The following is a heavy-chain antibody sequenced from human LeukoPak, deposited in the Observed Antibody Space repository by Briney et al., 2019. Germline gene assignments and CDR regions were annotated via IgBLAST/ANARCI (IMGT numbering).Heavy chain of an antibody. CDR2: IIPILGIA. CDR1: GGTFSSYA. V-gene: IGHV1-69*04. CDR3: ARDGLYGSGRGYYYGMDV. J-gene: IGHJ6*02. Sequence: SVKVSCKASGGTFSSYAISWVRQAPGQGLEWMGRIIPILGIANYAQKFQGRVTITADKSTSTAYMELSSLRSEDTAVYYCARDGLYGSGRGYYYGMDVWGQGTTVTVSS. D-gene: IGHD3-10*01.